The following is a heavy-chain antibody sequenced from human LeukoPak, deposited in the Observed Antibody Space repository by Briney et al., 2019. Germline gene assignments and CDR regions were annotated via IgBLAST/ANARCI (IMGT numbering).Heavy chain of an antibody. J-gene: IGHJ4*02. CDR1: GDSISSISHY. Sequence: PSETLSLTCTVSGDSISSISHYWGWIRQPPGKGLEWIGSIFYGRNIYYNPSLKSRVTISIDTSRNQFSLKLSSVTAADTAVYYCASPSHCTSDSCQKYFDYWGQGTLVTVSS. CDR3: ASPSHCTSDSCQKYFDY. D-gene: IGHD2-2*01. V-gene: IGHV4-39*01. CDR2: IFYGRNI.